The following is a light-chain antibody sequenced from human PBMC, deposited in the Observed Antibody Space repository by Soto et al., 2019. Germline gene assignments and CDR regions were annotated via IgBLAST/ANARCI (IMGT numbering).Light chain of an antibody. V-gene: IGLV3-25*03. J-gene: IGLJ1*01. CDR1: ALPKQY. CDR3: QSADSTGTYV. CDR2: KNN. Sequence: SYELTQPPSVSVSPGQTARITCSGDALPKQYSNCYQQKPGQAPVLIIYKNNERPSGIPERFSGSSSGTTVTLTISGVQAEDEADYYCQSADSTGTYVFGTATKLTVL.